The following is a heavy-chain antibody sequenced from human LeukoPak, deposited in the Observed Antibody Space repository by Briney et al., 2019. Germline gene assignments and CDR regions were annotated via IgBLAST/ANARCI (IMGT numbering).Heavy chain of an antibody. Sequence: SETLSLTCAVYGGSFSGYYWSWIRQPPGKGLEWIGEINHSGSTNYNPSLKSRVTISVDTSKNQFSLKLSSVTAADTAVYYCARRGGYSYGYNPDNFDYWGQGTLVTVSS. CDR1: GGSFSGYY. CDR3: ARRGGYSYGYNPDNFDY. V-gene: IGHV4-34*01. CDR2: INHSGST. J-gene: IGHJ4*02. D-gene: IGHD5-18*01.